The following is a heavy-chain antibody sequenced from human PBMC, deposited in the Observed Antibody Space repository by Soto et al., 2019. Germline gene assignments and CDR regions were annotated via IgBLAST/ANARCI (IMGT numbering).Heavy chain of an antibody. CDR3: ARCRGAFGFDS. V-gene: IGHV4-31*01. Sequence: QVQLQESGPGLVEPSQTLSLTCSVSGGFISRGGYYCSWIRQFPGKGLECIGYIHYRGSTYYNPSLKSLGSISVDVSKNQLSLKLTSVAAADTVVYYCARCRGAFGFDSWGQGTLVTVSS. J-gene: IGHJ4*02. CDR2: IHYRGST. CDR1: GGFISRGGYY. D-gene: IGHD3-10*01.